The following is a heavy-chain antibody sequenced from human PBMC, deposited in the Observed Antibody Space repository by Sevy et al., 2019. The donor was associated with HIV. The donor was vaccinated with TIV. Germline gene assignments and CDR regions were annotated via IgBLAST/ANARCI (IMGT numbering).Heavy chain of an antibody. CDR1: GFSLSTSGVG. V-gene: IGHV2-5*01. CDR3: AHGCEGVAGPWPFDY. J-gene: IGHJ4*02. D-gene: IGHD2-15*01. CDR2: IYWNDDK. Sequence: SGPTLVKPTQTLTLTCTFSGFSLSTSGVGVGWIRQPPGKALEWLALIYWNDDKRYSQSLKSRLTINKDTSKNQEVLTMTNMDPVDTATYYCAHGCEGVAGPWPFDYWGQGTLVTVSS.